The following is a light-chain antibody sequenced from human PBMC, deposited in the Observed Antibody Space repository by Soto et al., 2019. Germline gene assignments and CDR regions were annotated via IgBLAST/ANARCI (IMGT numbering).Light chain of an antibody. V-gene: IGKV1-39*01. CDR3: QQSYSAPIT. CDR2: GAA. CDR1: QSIGNY. J-gene: IGKJ5*01. Sequence: DIQMTQSPSSLSASVGDRVTITCRASQSIGNYLNWYQQKAGKVPKLLIYGAASLQSGVPSRFSGSGSGTDFTLTITTLQPEDFAAYYCQQSYSAPITFGQGTRLEIK.